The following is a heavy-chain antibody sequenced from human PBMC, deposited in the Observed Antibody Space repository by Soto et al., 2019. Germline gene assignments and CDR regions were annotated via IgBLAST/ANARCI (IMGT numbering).Heavy chain of an antibody. CDR2: IWHDGSNK. Sequence: GGSLRLSCAASGFSFSNYGMHWVRQAPGKGLEWVALIWHDGSNKYYAESVKGRFTISRDNSKDMVYLQMNSLRAEDTAMYYCARDGDANTGFGKDYWGQGTRVTVSS. J-gene: IGHJ4*02. CDR1: GFSFSNYG. CDR3: ARDGDANTGFGKDY. D-gene: IGHD3-16*01. V-gene: IGHV3-33*01.